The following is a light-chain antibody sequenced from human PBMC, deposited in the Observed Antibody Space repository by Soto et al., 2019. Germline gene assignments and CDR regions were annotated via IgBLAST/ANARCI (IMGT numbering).Light chain of an antibody. J-gene: IGKJ2*01. Sequence: DIQMTQSPSSLSASVGDRVTITCRASQSISSYLNWYQQKPGKAPKLLIYAASSLQSGVPSRFSGSGSGTDSTLTISSLQPEDCATYYCQQSYTTPYMYTFGQGTKLEIK. CDR2: AAS. CDR1: QSISSY. V-gene: IGKV1-39*01. CDR3: QQSYTTPYMYT.